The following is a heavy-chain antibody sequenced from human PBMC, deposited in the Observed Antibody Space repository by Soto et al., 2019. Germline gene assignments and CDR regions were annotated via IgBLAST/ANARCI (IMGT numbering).Heavy chain of an antibody. CDR3: ARDCSGGSCYSDEDYYYYGMDV. Sequence: ASVEVSCKASGYPFSSYGISWVRQGPGQGLEGMVWISAYNGNTNYAQKLQGRVTMTTDTSTSTAYMELRSLRSDDTAVYYCARDCSGGSCYSDEDYYYYGMDVWGQGTTVTVSS. CDR2: ISAYNGNT. V-gene: IGHV1-18*01. D-gene: IGHD2-15*01. CDR1: GYPFSSYG. J-gene: IGHJ6*02.